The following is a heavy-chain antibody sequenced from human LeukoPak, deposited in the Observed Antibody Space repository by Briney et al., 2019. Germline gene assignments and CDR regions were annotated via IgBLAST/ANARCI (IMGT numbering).Heavy chain of an antibody. V-gene: IGHV3-9*01. CDR2: ISWNSGSI. CDR3: ARGISSGWGDYFDY. CDR1: GFTFDDYA. D-gene: IGHD6-19*01. Sequence: GGSLRLSCAASGFTFDDYAMHWVRQAPGKGLEWVSGISWNSGSIGYADSVKGRFTISRDNAKNSLYLQMNSLRAEDTAVYYCARGISSGWGDYFDYWGQGTLVTVSS. J-gene: IGHJ4*02.